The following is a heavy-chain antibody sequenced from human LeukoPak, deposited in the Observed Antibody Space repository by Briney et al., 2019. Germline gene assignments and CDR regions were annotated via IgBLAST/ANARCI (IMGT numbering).Heavy chain of an antibody. V-gene: IGHV4-59*08. Sequence: PSETLSLTCTVSGGSISSYYWSWIRQPPGKGLEWIGYIYYSGSTNYNPSLKSRVTISVDTSKNQFSLKLSSVTAADTAVYYCARGGYYDFWSGYYTPSPFDFWGQGALVTVSS. CDR3: ARGGYYDFWSGYYTPSPFDF. J-gene: IGHJ4*02. CDR2: IYYSGST. D-gene: IGHD3-3*01. CDR1: GGSISSYY.